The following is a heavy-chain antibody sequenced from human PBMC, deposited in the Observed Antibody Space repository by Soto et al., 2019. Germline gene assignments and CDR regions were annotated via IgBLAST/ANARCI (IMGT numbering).Heavy chain of an antibody. V-gene: IGHV3-9*01. J-gene: IGHJ2*01. D-gene: IGHD5-12*01. Sequence: EVQLVESGGGLLQPGRSLRLSCAASGFTFDDYAMHWVRQAPGKGLEWVSGISWNSGSIGYADSVKGRFTISRDNAKNSLYLQMNSLRAEDTALYYCAKDSSGYATAPWWYFDLWGRGTLVTVSS. CDR2: ISWNSGSI. CDR1: GFTFDDYA. CDR3: AKDSSGYATAPWWYFDL.